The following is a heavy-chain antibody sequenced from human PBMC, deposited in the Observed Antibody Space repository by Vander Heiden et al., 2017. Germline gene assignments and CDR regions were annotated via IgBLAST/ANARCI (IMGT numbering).Heavy chain of an antibody. CDR1: GFTFSSYA. CDR3: AKFKAPFITGTTGRYFDY. J-gene: IGHJ4*02. V-gene: IGHV3-23*01. CDR2: ISGSGGST. Sequence: EVQLLESGGGVVQPGGSLRLSCAASGFTFSSYAMSWVRQAPGKGLEWVSAISGSGGSTYYADSVKGRFTISRDNSKNTLYLQMNSLRAEDTAVYYCAKFKAPFITGTTGRYFDYWGQGTLVTVSS. D-gene: IGHD1-20*01.